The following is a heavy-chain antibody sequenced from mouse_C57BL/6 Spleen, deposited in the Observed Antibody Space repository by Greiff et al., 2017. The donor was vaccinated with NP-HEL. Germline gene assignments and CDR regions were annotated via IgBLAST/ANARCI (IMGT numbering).Heavy chain of an antibody. V-gene: IGHV1-54*01. Sequence: QVQLQQSGAELVRPGTSVKVSCKASGYAFTNYLIEWVKQRPGQGLEWIGVINPGSGGTNYNEKFKGKATLTADKSSSTAYMQLSSLTSEDSAVYFCARWLTGPMDYWGQGTSVTVSS. D-gene: IGHD4-1*01. J-gene: IGHJ4*01. CDR1: GYAFTNYL. CDR3: ARWLTGPMDY. CDR2: INPGSGGT.